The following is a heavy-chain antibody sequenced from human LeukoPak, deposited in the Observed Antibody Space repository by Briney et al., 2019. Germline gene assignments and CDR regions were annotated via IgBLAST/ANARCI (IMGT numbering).Heavy chain of an antibody. D-gene: IGHD1-26*01. V-gene: IGHV3-7*01. CDR1: GFTFSSYW. CDR2: IKQDGSEK. CDR3: AKVGWELLPYYYYYYYMDV. J-gene: IGHJ6*03. Sequence: GGSLRLSCAASGFTFSSYWMSWVRQAPGKGLEWVANIKQDGSEKYYVDSVKGRFTISRDNAKNSLYLQMNSLRAEDTAVYYCAKVGWELLPYYYYYYYMDVWGKGTTVTISS.